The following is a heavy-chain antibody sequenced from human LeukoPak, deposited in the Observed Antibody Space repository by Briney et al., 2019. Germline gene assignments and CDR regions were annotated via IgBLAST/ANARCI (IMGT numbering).Heavy chain of an antibody. CDR1: GGTFISYT. V-gene: IGHV1-69*02. J-gene: IGHJ4*02. CDR3: ARKWYYDFWSGYRD. D-gene: IGHD3-3*01. CDR2: IIPILGIA. Sequence: SVKVSCKASGGTFISYTISWVRQAPGQGLEWMGRIIPILGIANYAQKFQGRVTITADKSTSTAYMELSSLRSEDTAVYYCARKWYYDFWSGYRDWGQGTLVTVSS.